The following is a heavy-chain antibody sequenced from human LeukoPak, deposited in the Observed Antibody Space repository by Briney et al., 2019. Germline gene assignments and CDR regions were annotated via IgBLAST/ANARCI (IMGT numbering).Heavy chain of an antibody. Sequence: VASVKVSCKASGYTLTGYYMHWVRQAHGQGLEWMGWINPNTGGTNYAQKFQGRATMTRDTSISTAYMDLSRLRSDDTAVYYCVQFELDYWGQGTLVTVSS. V-gene: IGHV1-2*02. D-gene: IGHD1-7*01. J-gene: IGHJ4*02. CDR2: INPNTGGT. CDR1: GYTLTGYY. CDR3: VQFELDY.